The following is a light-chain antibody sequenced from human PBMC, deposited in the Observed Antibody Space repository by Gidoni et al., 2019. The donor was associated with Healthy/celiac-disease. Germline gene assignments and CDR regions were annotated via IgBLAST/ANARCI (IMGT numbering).Light chain of an antibody. CDR1: QNINSY. Sequence: DIQMTQSPSSLSASLGDRVTITCRASQNINSYLNWYQQKPGKAPKLLIYAASSLQSGVPSRFSGSGSGTDFTLTISSLQPEDFATYYCQQGYSTPLTFGGGTKVEIK. V-gene: IGKV1-39*01. CDR2: AAS. CDR3: QQGYSTPLT. J-gene: IGKJ4*01.